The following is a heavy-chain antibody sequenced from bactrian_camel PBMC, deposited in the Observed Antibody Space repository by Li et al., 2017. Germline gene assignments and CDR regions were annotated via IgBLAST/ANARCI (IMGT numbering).Heavy chain of an antibody. D-gene: IGHD6*01. CDR3: ATAGGSNWFDY. Sequence: HVQLVESGGGLVQPGGSLRLSCAASGFIFSSYWMYWIRQAPGKGLEWVSTINTGGSITHYADSVKGRFTIDRDNAKNTLFLQLNSLKTEDTAMYYCATAGGSNWFDYWGQGTQVTVS. V-gene: IGHV3S1*01. J-gene: IGHJ4*01. CDR2: INTGGSIT. CDR1: GFIFSSYW.